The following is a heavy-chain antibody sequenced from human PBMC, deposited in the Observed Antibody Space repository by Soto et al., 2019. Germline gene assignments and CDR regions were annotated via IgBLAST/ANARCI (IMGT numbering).Heavy chain of an antibody. CDR2: ITVAGGGI. V-gene: IGHV3-23*01. D-gene: IGHD1-26*01. Sequence: EVQLLESGAGLAQPGGSLRLSCAASGFAFSSSAMAWIRQTPGKGLQWVSAITVAGGGIYYADSVKGRFTISRDNSKKTLYLQMNSLSAEDTAQYFCAKWPPSPKMGVTSHWGQGTLVTVSS. CDR1: GFAFSSSA. J-gene: IGHJ4*02. CDR3: AKWPPSPKMGVTSH.